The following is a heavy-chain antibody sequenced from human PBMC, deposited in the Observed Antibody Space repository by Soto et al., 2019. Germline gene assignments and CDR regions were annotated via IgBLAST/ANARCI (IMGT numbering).Heavy chain of an antibody. D-gene: IGHD6-6*01. CDR2: ISTYDGNT. Sequence: QVQLVQSGAEVKKPGASVKVSCKASGYTFTTYAISWVRQAPGQGLEWMGWISTYDGNTDYAQNLQGRVTMTTDTSTNQAYMELRSLRSDDTAVYYCARDRLHTSSSITFDYWGQGALVTVSS. CDR3: ARDRLHTSSSITFDY. CDR1: GYTFTTYA. J-gene: IGHJ4*02. V-gene: IGHV1-18*01.